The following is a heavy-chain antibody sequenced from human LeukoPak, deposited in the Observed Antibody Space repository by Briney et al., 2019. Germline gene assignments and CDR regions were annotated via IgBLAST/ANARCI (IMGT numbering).Heavy chain of an antibody. J-gene: IGHJ4*02. CDR1: GYTFTGYY. D-gene: IGHD3-22*01. Sequence: GASVKVSCKASGYTFTGYYMHWVRQAPGQGLEWMGRINPNSGGTNYAQKFQGRVTMTRDTSISTAYMELSRLRSDDTAVYYCARDPVDIQTYYYDSSGYSTEDYWGQGTLVTVS. CDR3: ARDPVDIQTYYYDSSGYSTEDY. CDR2: INPNSGGT. V-gene: IGHV1-2*06.